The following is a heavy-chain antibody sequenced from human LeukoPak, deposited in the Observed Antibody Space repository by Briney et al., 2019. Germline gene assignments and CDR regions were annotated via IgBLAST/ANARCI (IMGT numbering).Heavy chain of an antibody. D-gene: IGHD3-10*01. CDR2: NYYSGST. CDR3: ARAGTMVRGVIED. J-gene: IGHJ4*02. CDR1: GGSISSGDYY. V-gene: IGHV4-30-4*08. Sequence: PSETLSLTCTVSGGSISSGDYYWRWIRQPPGKGLEWIEYNYYSGSTYYNPSLKSRVTISVETSKNQFSLKLSSVTAADTAVYYCARAGTMVRGVIEDWGQGTLVTVSS.